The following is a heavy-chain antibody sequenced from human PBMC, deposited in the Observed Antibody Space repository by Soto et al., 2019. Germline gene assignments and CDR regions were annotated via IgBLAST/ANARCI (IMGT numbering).Heavy chain of an antibody. Sequence: QVQLVQSGAEEKKPGASVKVSCKASGYTFTSYAMHWVRQAPGQRLEWMGWTNAGNGNTKYSQKFQGRVTITRDTSASTASMELSSLRSEDTAVYYCARSIVVVTALDYWGQGTLVTVSS. J-gene: IGHJ4*02. V-gene: IGHV1-3*05. D-gene: IGHD2-21*02. CDR2: TNAGNGNT. CDR3: ARSIVVVTALDY. CDR1: GYTFTSYA.